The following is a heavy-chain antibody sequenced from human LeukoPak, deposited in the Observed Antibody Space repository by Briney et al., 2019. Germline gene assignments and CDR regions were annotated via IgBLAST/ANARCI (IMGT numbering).Heavy chain of an antibody. CDR2: INHSGST. Sequence: PSETLSLTCAVYGGSFSGYYWSWIRQPPGKGLEWIGEINHSGSTNYNPSLKSRVTISVDTSKNQFSLKLSSVTAADTAVYYCARESRKQKRRFLLAAAGTNGFDYWGQGTLVTVSS. CDR3: ARESRKQKRRFLLAAAGTNGFDY. J-gene: IGHJ4*02. CDR1: GGSFSGYY. D-gene: IGHD6-13*01. V-gene: IGHV4-34*01.